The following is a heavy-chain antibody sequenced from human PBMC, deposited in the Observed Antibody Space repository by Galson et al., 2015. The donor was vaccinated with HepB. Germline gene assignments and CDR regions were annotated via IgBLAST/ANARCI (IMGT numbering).Heavy chain of an antibody. D-gene: IGHD3-16*01. J-gene: IGHJ3*01. V-gene: IGHV3-23*01. CDR1: GFTFKTYT. Sequence: SLRLSCAASGFTFKTYTMTWIRQAPGKGLEWLSSIRDGIHYADSVKGRFTISRDTSKNMVYLQMNSLRAEDTAVYYCLKGGWGSVFDVWGLGTMVTVSS. CDR3: LKGGWGSVFDV. CDR2: IRDGI.